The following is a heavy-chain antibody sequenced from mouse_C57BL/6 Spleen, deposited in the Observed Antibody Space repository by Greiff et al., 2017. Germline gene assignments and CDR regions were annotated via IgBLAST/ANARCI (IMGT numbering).Heavy chain of an antibody. CDR1: GYTFTEYT. J-gene: IGHJ2*01. Sequence: VQLQQSGAELVKPGASVNLSCKASGYTFTEYTIHWVKQRSGQGLEWIGWFYPGSGSIKYNEKFKGKATLTANKSSSTVYMELSRLTSEDSAVYFCSRHIYYGNYERYFDYWGQGTTLTVSS. CDR3: SRHIYYGNYERYFDY. D-gene: IGHD2-1*01. CDR2: FYPGSGSI. V-gene: IGHV1-62-2*01.